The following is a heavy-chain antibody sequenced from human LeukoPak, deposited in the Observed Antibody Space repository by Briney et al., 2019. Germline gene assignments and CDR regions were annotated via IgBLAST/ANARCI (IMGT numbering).Heavy chain of an antibody. Sequence: GGSLRLSCAASGFPFSSYGMHWVRQAPGKGLEWVAVISYDGSNKYYADSVKGRFTISRDNSKNTLYLQMNSLRAEDTAVYYCAKAVPGSYGDYWGQGTLVTVSS. CDR1: GFPFSSYG. D-gene: IGHD5-18*01. V-gene: IGHV3-30*18. CDR3: AKAVPGSYGDY. J-gene: IGHJ4*02. CDR2: ISYDGSNK.